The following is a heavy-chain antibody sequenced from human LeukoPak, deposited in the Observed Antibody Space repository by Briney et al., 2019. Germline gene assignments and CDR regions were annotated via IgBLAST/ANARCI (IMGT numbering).Heavy chain of an antibody. V-gene: IGHV3-23*01. CDR1: GFTFNNYA. D-gene: IGHD3-22*01. CDR3: VGGASSGYSDFDY. CDR2: ISTSGGST. Sequence: GGSLRLSCAASGFTFNNYAMSWVRQAPGKGLEWVSTISTSGGSTYYADSVKGRFTISRDNSKNTLYLQMNSLRAEDTAVYYCVGGASSGYSDFDYWGQGTLVTVSS. J-gene: IGHJ4*02.